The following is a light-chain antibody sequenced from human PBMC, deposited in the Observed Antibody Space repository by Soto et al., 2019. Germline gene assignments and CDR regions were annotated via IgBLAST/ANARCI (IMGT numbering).Light chain of an antibody. V-gene: IGKV1-9*01. CDR1: QGISSY. Sequence: DIQLTQSPSFLSASVGDRVTITCRASQGISSYLAWYQQKPGKAPKLLIYAASTLQSGVPSRFSGSGSGTEFTLTINSLQPEDFATYYCQQFNSYPRTFGQGTKLEIK. J-gene: IGKJ2*02. CDR3: QQFNSYPRT. CDR2: AAS.